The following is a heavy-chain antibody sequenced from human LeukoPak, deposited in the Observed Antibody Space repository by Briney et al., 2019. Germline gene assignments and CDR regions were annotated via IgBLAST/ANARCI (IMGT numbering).Heavy chain of an antibody. J-gene: IGHJ4*02. CDR2: ISYDGSNK. D-gene: IGHD3-10*01. CDR1: GFTFSSYG. Sequence: GGSLRLSCAASGFTFSSYGMHWVRQAPGKGLEWVAVISYDGSNKYYADSVKGRFTISRDNSKDTLYLQMNSLRAEDTAVYYCATDRTYYGLFNWGQGTLVTVSS. CDR3: ATDRTYYGLFN. V-gene: IGHV3-30*03.